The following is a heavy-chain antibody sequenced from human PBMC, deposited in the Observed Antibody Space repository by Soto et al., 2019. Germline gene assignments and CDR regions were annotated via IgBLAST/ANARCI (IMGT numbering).Heavy chain of an antibody. D-gene: IGHD2-15*01. J-gene: IGHJ4*02. CDR3: ARDGYCSGGSCYSVPVFDF. CDR1: GFTFSNYG. V-gene: IGHV3-33*01. Sequence: QVQLVESVGGVVQPGRSLRLSCAASGFTFSNYGMHWVRQAPGKGLEWVALIWYDGNNKYYADSVKGRFTISRDNSKNTLYLQMNTLRAEDTAGYYCARDGYCSGGSCYSVPVFDFWGQGTLVTVSS. CDR2: IWYDGNNK.